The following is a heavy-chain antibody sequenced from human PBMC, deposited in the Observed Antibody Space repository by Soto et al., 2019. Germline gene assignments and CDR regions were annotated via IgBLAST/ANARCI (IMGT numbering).Heavy chain of an antibody. J-gene: IGHJ6*02. CDR2: ISNSGSSV. V-gene: IGHV3-48*03. CDR3: ARGNYYYGMDA. Sequence: GGSLRLSCTDSGITFSSYEMNWVRQAPGKGLEWVSSISNSGSSVYFADSVEGRFTISRDNDKSSLYLQMNSLRVEDTAVYFCARGNYYYGMDAWGRGTTVTVSS. CDR1: GITFSSYE.